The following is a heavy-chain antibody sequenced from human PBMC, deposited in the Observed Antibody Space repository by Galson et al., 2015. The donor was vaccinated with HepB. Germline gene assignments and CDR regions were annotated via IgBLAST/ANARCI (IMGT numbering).Heavy chain of an antibody. CDR2: ISYDGSNK. V-gene: IGHV3-30*18. CDR3: AKVSGDYGDLNYYYYYYMDV. CDR1: GFTFSSYG. D-gene: IGHD4-17*01. Sequence: SLRLSCAASGFTFSSYGMHWVRQAPGKGLEWVAVISYDGSNKYYADSVKGRFTISRDNSKNTLYLQMNSLRAEDTAVYYCAKVSGDYGDLNYYYYYYMDVWGKGTTVTVSS. J-gene: IGHJ6*03.